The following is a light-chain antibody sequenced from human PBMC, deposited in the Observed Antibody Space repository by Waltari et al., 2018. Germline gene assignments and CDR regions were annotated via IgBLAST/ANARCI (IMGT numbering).Light chain of an antibody. Sequence: ETMMTQSQATLSVSPGERATLSCRASQTVSINLAWYQQKPGQPPRLLIYGASTRATCIPARFSGSGSGTEFTLTISSLQSEDFAIYYCQQYNNWPPATFCLGTKVEIK. CDR1: QTVSIN. CDR2: GAS. V-gene: IGKV3-15*01. J-gene: IGKJ1*01. CDR3: QQYNNWPPAT.